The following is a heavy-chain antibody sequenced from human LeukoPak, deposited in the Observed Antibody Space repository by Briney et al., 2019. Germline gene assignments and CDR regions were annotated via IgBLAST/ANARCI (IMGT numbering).Heavy chain of an antibody. CDR1: GGSISSYY. CDR2: IYYSGST. J-gene: IGHJ4*02. D-gene: IGHD6-13*01. V-gene: IGHV4-59*01. CDR3: ARTRSSWYAHFNYFDY. Sequence: SETLSLTCTVSGGSISSYYWSWIRQPPGKGLEWIGYIYYSGSTNYNPSLKTRVTISVDTSKNQFPLKLSSVTAADTSVYYCARTRSSWYAHFNYFDYWGPGTLVTVSS.